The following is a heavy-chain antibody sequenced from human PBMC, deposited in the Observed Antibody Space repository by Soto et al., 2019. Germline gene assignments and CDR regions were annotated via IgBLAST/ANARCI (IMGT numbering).Heavy chain of an antibody. CDR2: FSGPGGGT. D-gene: IGHD1-26*01. V-gene: IGHV3-23*01. Sequence: GGSLSLSCAASGFTFSRYAMSWVRQAPGKGLEWVSTFSGPGGGTSYAGSVKGRFTISRDNFKSTLYLQMSGLRAEDTAVYYCAKGKISTTTYTSFDSWGQGTLVTVSS. CDR1: GFTFSRYA. CDR3: AKGKISTTTYTSFDS. J-gene: IGHJ5*01.